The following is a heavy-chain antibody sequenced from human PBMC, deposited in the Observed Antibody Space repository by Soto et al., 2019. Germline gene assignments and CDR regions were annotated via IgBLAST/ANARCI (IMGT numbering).Heavy chain of an antibody. Sequence: GASVKVSCKASGDTFSSYAISWVRQAPGQGLEWMGGIIPIFGTANYAQKFQGRVTITADDSTSTAYMELSSLRSEDTAVYYCARGGDRIVATSDAFDILGQGTMVTGSS. V-gene: IGHV1-69*13. D-gene: IGHD5-12*01. CDR2: IIPIFGTA. CDR1: GDTFSSYA. J-gene: IGHJ3*02. CDR3: ARGGDRIVATSDAFDI.